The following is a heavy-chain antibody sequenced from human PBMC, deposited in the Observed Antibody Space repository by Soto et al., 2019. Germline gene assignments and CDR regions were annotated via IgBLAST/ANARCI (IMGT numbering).Heavy chain of an antibody. D-gene: IGHD2-15*01. CDR1: GGTFSSYA. V-gene: IGHV1-69*13. Sequence: ASVKVSCKASGGTFSSYAISWVRQAPGQGLEWMGGIIPIFGTANYAQKFQGRVTITADESTSTAYMELSSLRSEDTAVYYCAVGPPAATVDYWGQGTLVTVSS. J-gene: IGHJ4*02. CDR3: AVGPPAATVDY. CDR2: IIPIFGTA.